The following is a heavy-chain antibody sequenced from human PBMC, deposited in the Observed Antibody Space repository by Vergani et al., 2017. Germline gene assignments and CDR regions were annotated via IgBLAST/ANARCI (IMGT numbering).Heavy chain of an antibody. V-gene: IGHV1-24*01. CDR1: GYTLTELS. D-gene: IGHD3-9*01. CDR3: ARGPDYDILTGSDPPNWFDP. J-gene: IGHJ5*02. Sequence: QVQLVQSGAEVKKPGASVKVSCKVSGYTLTELSMHWVRQAPGKGLEWMGGFDPEDGETIYAQKFQGRVTLTRDTSTSTVYMVLSSLRSEDTAVYYGARGPDYDILTGSDPPNWFDPWGQGTLVSVSS. CDR2: FDPEDGET.